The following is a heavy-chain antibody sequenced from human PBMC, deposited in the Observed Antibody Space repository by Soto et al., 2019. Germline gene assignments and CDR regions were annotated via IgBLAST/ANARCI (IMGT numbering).Heavy chain of an antibody. V-gene: IGHV3-23*01. J-gene: IGHJ3*02. CDR2: VGGSDDDK. CDR1: GFTFSDYA. Sequence: EVQLLESGGGVVQPGGSLRLSCAASGFTFSDYAMRWVRQTPGKGLQWVSGVGGSDDDKHYADSVRGRFTVSRDNSKNTLYLQMSSLRAADTDIDYVAKDAVSFNGLWDPFDMLSQGSEVPVTS. CDR3: AKDAVSFNGLWDPFDM. D-gene: IGHD1-26*01.